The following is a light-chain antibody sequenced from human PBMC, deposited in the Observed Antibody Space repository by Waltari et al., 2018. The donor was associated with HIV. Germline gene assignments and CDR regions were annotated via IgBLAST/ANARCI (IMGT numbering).Light chain of an antibody. CDR1: QSILYSANNKNY. J-gene: IGKJ1*01. CDR3: QQYYSTPWT. V-gene: IGKV4-1*01. Sequence: DIVMIQSPDSLTVSLGERATINCKSSQSILYSANNKNYLTWYQQKPGQPPKLLIYWASTRESGVPDRFSGSGSGTDFTLTISTLQAEDVAVYYCQQYYSTPWTFGQGTKLEIK. CDR2: WAS.